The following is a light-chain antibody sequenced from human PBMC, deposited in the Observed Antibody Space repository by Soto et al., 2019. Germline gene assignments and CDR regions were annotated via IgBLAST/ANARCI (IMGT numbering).Light chain of an antibody. CDR2: DAS. V-gene: IGKV3-11*01. J-gene: IGKJ2*01. Sequence: EIVLTQSPATLSLSPGERATLSCRASQSVSSYLAWYQQKPGQAPRLLIYDASNRATGIPARFSGSGSGTDFTLTISSLEPEDFAVYYCQQRSNWPRTFGQGTKREIQ. CDR1: QSVSSY. CDR3: QQRSNWPRT.